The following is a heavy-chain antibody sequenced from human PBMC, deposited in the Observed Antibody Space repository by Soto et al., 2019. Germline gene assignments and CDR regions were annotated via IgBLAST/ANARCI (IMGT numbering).Heavy chain of an antibody. CDR2: ISGSGGNT. V-gene: IGHV3-23*01. CDR3: ARIVVGSPDY. Sequence: GPLRLSCPVSGFTFSTYAMSWVRQAPGKGLEWVSMISGSGGNTHYADSVKGRFTISRDNSKNTLYLQINSLRAEDTAVYYCARIVVGSPDYWGQGSRVTVSS. J-gene: IGHJ4*02. CDR1: GFTFSTYA. D-gene: IGHD2-15*01.